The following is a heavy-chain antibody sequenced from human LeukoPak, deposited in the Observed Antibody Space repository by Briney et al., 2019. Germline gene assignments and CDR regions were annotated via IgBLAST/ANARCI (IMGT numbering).Heavy chain of an antibody. J-gene: IGHJ4*02. D-gene: IGHD3-10*01. CDR2: ISAYNGNT. V-gene: IGHV1-18*01. Sequence: GASVKVSCKASGYTFTSYGISWVRQAPGQGLEWMGWISAYNGNTNYAQKLQGRVTMTTDTSTSTAYMELRSLRSGDTAVYYCARDGDLWFGTYPRSYFDYWGQGTLVTASS. CDR1: GYTFTSYG. CDR3: ARDGDLWFGTYPRSYFDY.